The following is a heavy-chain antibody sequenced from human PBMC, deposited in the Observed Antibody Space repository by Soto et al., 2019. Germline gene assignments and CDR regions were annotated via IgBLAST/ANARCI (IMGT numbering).Heavy chain of an antibody. CDR3: ERVASSWPYDYYYGMDV. D-gene: IGHD6-13*01. J-gene: IGHJ6*02. CDR1: GLTVSSNY. Sequence: PARSLRLSCAASGLTVSSNYLSWVRQAPGKGLEWVSVIYSGGSTYSADSVKGRLTISRDNSKNTLYLQMNRLRAEDTPVYYCERVASSWPYDYYYGMDVWGQGTTVTVSS. V-gene: IGHV3-53*01. CDR2: IYSGGST.